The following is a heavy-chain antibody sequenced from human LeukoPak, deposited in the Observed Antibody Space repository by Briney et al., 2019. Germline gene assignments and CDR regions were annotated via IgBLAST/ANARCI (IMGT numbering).Heavy chain of an antibody. Sequence: PGGSLGLSCAASGFTFSSYGMHWVRQAPGKGLEWVAVIWYDGSNKYYADSVKGRFTISRDNSKNTLYLQMNSLRAEDTAVYYCAKGYYYDSSGYCHFDYWGQGTLVTVSS. V-gene: IGHV3-33*06. CDR2: IWYDGSNK. CDR3: AKGYYYDSSGYCHFDY. D-gene: IGHD3-22*01. J-gene: IGHJ4*02. CDR1: GFTFSSYG.